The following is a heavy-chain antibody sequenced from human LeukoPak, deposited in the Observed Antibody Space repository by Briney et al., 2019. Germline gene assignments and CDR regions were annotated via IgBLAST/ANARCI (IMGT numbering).Heavy chain of an antibody. V-gene: IGHV1-18*01. CDR3: ARDPGRIAVAGRAFDY. CDR1: GYTFTSYG. CDR2: ISAYNGNT. Sequence: ASVKVSCKASGYTFTSYGISWVRQAPGQGLEWMGWISAYNGNTNYAQKLQGRVTMTTDTSTSTAHMELRSLRSDDTAVYYCARDPGRIAVAGRAFDYWGQGTLVTVSS. J-gene: IGHJ4*02. D-gene: IGHD6-19*01.